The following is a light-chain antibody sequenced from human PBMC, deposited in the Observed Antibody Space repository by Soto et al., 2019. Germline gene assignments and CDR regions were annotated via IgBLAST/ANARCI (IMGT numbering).Light chain of an antibody. Sequence: DIQLTQSPSFLSASVGDRVTITCRASQGINIFLAWFQQKPRKAPNLLISAASTLQSGVPSRFSGSGSETEFTLTITSLQPEDSATYYCQQRNSYPRTFGQGTKVDIK. CDR2: AAS. CDR1: QGINIF. J-gene: IGKJ2*01. V-gene: IGKV1-9*01. CDR3: QQRNSYPRT.